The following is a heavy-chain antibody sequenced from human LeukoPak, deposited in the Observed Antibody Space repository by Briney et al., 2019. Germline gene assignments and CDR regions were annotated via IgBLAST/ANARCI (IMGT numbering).Heavy chain of an antibody. V-gene: IGHV3-11*01. CDR3: AREVVIFPDYYYYGMDV. Sequence: GGSLRLSCAASGFTFSDHYMTWIRQAPGKDLEWISYISRSGDSLYYADSVEGRFTISRDNAKNSLFLEMNSLRADDTAVYYCAREVVIFPDYYYYGMDVWGQGTTVTVSS. D-gene: IGHD3-9*01. CDR2: ISRSGDSL. J-gene: IGHJ6*02. CDR1: GFTFSDHY.